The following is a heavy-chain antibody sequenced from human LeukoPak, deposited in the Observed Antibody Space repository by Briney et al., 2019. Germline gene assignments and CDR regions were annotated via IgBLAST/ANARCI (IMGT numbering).Heavy chain of an antibody. CDR3: VKYPRDTYGTSWFVS. V-gene: IGHV3-23*01. J-gene: IGHJ5*01. CDR1: GLSFGNYA. Sequence: GGSLRLSCVASGLSFGNYAMSWVRQAPGKGVQGVTQIRGTGGPTWYAGFERARFTISRHNSKKTLYLKMSALSLEDRVMYYCVKYPRDTYGTSWFVSWGQGTLLIVSS. CDR2: IRGTGGPT. D-gene: IGHD2-21*01.